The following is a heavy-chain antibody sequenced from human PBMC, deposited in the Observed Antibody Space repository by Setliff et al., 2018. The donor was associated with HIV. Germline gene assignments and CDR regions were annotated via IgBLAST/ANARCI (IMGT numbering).Heavy chain of an antibody. J-gene: IGHJ3*02. V-gene: IGHV1-18*01. D-gene: IGHD2-15*01. CDR3: ASPVVTTPHDAFDI. Sequence: ASVKVSCKTSGYMFIAYGMSWVRRAPGQGLEWMGWIGPYNDRTEYAQEFQGRVSLTIDTSASTAYMELSRLRSEDTAVYYCASPVVTTPHDAFDIWGQGTMVTVSS. CDR1: GYMFIAYG. CDR2: IGPYNDRT.